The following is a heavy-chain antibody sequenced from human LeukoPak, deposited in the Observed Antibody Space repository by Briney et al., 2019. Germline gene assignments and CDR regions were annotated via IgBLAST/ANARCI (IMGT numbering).Heavy chain of an antibody. CDR2: ISSSSSYI. CDR1: GFTFSSYS. J-gene: IGHJ4*02. V-gene: IGHV3-21*01. CDR3: ARDGVVVVPAALDY. Sequence: GSLRLSCAASGFTFSSYSMNWVRQAPGKGLEWVSSISSSSSYIYYADSVKGRFTISRDNAKNSLYLQMNSLRAEDTAVYYCARDGVVVVPAALDYWGQGTLVTVSS. D-gene: IGHD2-2*01.